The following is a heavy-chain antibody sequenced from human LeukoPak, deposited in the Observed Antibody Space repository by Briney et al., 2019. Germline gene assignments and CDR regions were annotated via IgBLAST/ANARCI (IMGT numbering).Heavy chain of an antibody. CDR1: GFTFSSYA. Sequence: GGSLRLSCAASGFTFSSYALSWVRQAPGKGLEWVSAISGSGGSTYYADSVKGRFTISRDNSKNTLYLQMNSLRAEDTAVYYCAKDTDLMGATTFSDYWGQGTLVTVSS. CDR2: ISGSGGST. V-gene: IGHV3-23*01. J-gene: IGHJ4*02. CDR3: AKDTDLMGATTFSDY. D-gene: IGHD1-26*01.